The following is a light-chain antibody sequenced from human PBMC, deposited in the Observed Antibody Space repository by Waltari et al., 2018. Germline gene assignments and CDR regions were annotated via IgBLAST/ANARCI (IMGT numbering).Light chain of an antibody. CDR1: QSISSY. CDR3: QQYYSFPYT. CDR2: AAS. Sequence: DIQMTQSPSSLSASVGDRVTIPCRASQSISSYLNWYQQKPGKAPKLLIYAASSLQSGVPSRFSGSGSGTDFTLTISCLQSEDFATYYCQQYYSFPYTFGQGTKLEIK. V-gene: IGKV1-39*01. J-gene: IGKJ2*01.